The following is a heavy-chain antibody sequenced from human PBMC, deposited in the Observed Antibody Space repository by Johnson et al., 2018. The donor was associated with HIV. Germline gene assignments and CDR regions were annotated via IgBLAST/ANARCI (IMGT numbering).Heavy chain of an antibody. V-gene: IGHV3-9*01. J-gene: IGHJ3*02. CDR2: VSWNNGSL. D-gene: IGHD2-15*01. Sequence: HLVESGGGLVQPGGSLRLSCAASGFSFSSYWMSWVRQAPGKGLEWVSGVSWNNGSLGYADSVKGRFTISRDNAKNSLYLQMNSLRAEDTAVYYCARGYCSGGSCYSEYAFDIWGQGTMVTVSS. CDR1: GFSFSSYW. CDR3: ARGYCSGGSCYSEYAFDI.